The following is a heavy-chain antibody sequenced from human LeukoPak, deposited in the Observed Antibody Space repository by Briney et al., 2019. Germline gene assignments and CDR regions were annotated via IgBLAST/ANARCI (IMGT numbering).Heavy chain of an antibody. V-gene: IGHV3-23*01. CDR2: ISGSGGST. Sequence: GGSLRLSCAASGFTFSSYAMSWVRQAPGKGLEWVSAISGSGGSTYYADSVKGRFTISRDNSKNTLYLQMNSLRAEDTAVYYCAKDPSPGVGKGTVESYYFDYWGQGTLVTVSS. CDR3: AKDPSPGVGKGTVESYYFDY. D-gene: IGHD2-8*01. CDR1: GFTFSSYA. J-gene: IGHJ4*02.